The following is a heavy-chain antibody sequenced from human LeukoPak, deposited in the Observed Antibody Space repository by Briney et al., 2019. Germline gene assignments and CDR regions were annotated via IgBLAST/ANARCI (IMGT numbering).Heavy chain of an antibody. J-gene: IGHJ4*02. Sequence: GWSLRLSCAASGFTFSSYAMSWVRQAAGKGPEWVSAISGSGGSTYYADSVKGRFTISRDNSKNTLYLQMNSLRAEDTAVYYCAKGRSSGWYGFDYWGQGTLVTVSS. CDR1: GFTFSSYA. V-gene: IGHV3-23*01. D-gene: IGHD6-19*01. CDR2: ISGSGGST. CDR3: AKGRSSGWYGFDY.